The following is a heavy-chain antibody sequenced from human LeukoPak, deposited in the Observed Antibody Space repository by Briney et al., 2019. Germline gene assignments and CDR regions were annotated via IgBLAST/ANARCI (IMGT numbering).Heavy chain of an antibody. CDR1: GFTFTNYA. V-gene: IGHV3-23*01. J-gene: IGHJ3*02. D-gene: IGHD3-10*02. Sequence: GGSLRLSCAASGFTFTNYAMSWVRQAPGKGLEWFSGISGSGGSTYYAASVKGRFTISRDNSKNTLFLQMNSLRAEETGVYYCAKDAYYDGGGGGAFDIWGEGTMVTVSS. CDR2: ISGSGGST. CDR3: AKDAYYDGGGGGAFDI.